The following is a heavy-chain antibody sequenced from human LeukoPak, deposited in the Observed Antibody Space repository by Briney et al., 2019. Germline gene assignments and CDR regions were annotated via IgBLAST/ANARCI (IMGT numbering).Heavy chain of an antibody. CDR1: GYTFTSYD. Sequence: ASVKVSCKASGYTFTSYDINWVRQATGQGLEWMGWMNPNSGNTGYAQKFQGRVTITRNTSISTAYMELSSLRSEDTAVYYCARGTYYYGSGTPGNWFDPWGQGTLVTVSS. D-gene: IGHD3-10*01. V-gene: IGHV1-8*03. CDR2: MNPNSGNT. CDR3: ARGTYYYGSGTPGNWFDP. J-gene: IGHJ5*02.